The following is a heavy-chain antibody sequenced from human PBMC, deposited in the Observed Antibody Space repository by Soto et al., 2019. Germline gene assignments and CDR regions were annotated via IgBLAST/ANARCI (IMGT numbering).Heavy chain of an antibody. CDR3: AREFDYGGNSNWFDP. D-gene: IGHD4-17*01. J-gene: IGHJ5*02. CDR2: ISYDGSNK. Sequence: GGSLRLSCAASGFTFSSYAMHWVRQAPCKGLEWVAVISYDGSNKYYADSVKGRFTISRDNSKNTLYLQMNSLRAEDTAVYYCAREFDYGGNSNWFDPWGQGTLVTVSS. CDR1: GFTFSSYA. V-gene: IGHV3-30-3*01.